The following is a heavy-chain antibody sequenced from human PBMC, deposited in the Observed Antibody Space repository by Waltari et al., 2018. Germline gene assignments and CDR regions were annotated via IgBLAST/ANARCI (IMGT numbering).Heavy chain of an antibody. CDR2: LYHSGST. V-gene: IGHV4-38-2*01. CDR3: ARPRRGSGFFDY. D-gene: IGHD3-22*01. Sequence: QVQLQQSGPGTVKPSETLSLTSAVPGYSISSGYSSRWLRQPPGQGLEWIGSLYHSGSTYYNPSLKSRVTRSVDTSKNQFSLKLSAVTAADTAVYYCARPRRGSGFFDYWGQGTLVTVSS. J-gene: IGHJ4*02. CDR1: GYSISSGYS.